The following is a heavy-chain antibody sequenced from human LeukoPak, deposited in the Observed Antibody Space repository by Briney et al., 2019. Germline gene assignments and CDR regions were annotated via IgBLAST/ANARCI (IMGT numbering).Heavy chain of an antibody. CDR3: ARGQLLWIGTEYFQH. D-gene: IGHD2-2*03. J-gene: IGHJ1*01. V-gene: IGHV3-7*01. CDR2: IKQDGSEK. Sequence: GGSLRLSCAASGFTFSSYWMSWVRQAPGKGLEWVANIKQDGSEKYYVDSVKGRFTISRDNAKNSLYLQMNSLRAEDTAVYYCARGQLLWIGTEYFQHWGQGTLVTVSS. CDR1: GFTFSSYW.